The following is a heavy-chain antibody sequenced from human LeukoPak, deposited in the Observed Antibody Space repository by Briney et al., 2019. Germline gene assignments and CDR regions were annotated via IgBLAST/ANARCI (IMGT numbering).Heavy chain of an antibody. CDR3: ARGGGLDV. CDR1: GFTFSHFW. V-gene: IGHV3-7*03. D-gene: IGHD3-16*01. CDR2: IKKTGSET. Sequence: GGSLRLSCAASGFTFSHFWMSWVRQAPGKGLEWVAYIKKTGSETYYVDSVKGRFTISRDNAKNSLYLQMSNLRAEDTAVYFCARGGGLDVWGQGATVTVSS. J-gene: IGHJ6*02.